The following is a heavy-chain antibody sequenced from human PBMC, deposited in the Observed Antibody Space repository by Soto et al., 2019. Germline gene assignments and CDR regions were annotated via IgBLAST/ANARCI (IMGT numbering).Heavy chain of an antibody. CDR1: GFTFSSYA. CDR2: ISGSGGST. Sequence: GGSLRLSCAASGFTFSSYAMSWVRQAPGKGLEWVSAISGSGGSTYYADSVKGRFTISRDNSKNTLYLQMNSLRAEDTAVYYCAKVHGSGSYYDSAFDYWGQGTLVTVSS. J-gene: IGHJ4*02. D-gene: IGHD3-10*01. CDR3: AKVHGSGSYYDSAFDY. V-gene: IGHV3-23*01.